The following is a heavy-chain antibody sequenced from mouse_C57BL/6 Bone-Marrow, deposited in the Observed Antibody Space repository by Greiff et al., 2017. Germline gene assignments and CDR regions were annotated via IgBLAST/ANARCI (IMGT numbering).Heavy chain of an antibody. D-gene: IGHD3-2*02. CDR2: IDPENGDT. Sequence: EVQRVESGAELVRPGASVKLSCTASGFNIKDDYMHWVKQRPEQGLEWIGWIDPENGDTEYASKFQGKATITADTSSNTAYLQLSSLTSEDTAVYYCTRQLRHGLSMDYWGQGTSVTVSS. CDR1: GFNIKDDY. J-gene: IGHJ4*01. V-gene: IGHV14-4*01. CDR3: TRQLRHGLSMDY.